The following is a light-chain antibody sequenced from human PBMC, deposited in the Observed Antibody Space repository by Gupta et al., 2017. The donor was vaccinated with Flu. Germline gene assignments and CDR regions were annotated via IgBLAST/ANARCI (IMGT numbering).Light chain of an antibody. CDR1: STDVSTHNY. V-gene: IGLV2-14*03. CDR3: SSYTRNILV. CDR2: DVK. J-gene: IGLJ3*02. Sequence: QSGTITCSGSSTDVSTHNYVSWYQHDPGKAPKVLVYDVKNRPSGVSDRFSGSKSGSTAALTISGRRPDDEAHYFCSSYTRNILVFGGGTKVTVL.